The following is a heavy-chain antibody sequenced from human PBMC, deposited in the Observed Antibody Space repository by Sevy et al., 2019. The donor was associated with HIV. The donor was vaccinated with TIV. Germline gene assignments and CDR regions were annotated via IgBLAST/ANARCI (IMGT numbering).Heavy chain of an antibody. D-gene: IGHD2-21*02. CDR1: GGSIASSTYY. CDR2: IYHTRKT. J-gene: IGHJ4*02. Sequence: SETLSLTCTVSGGSIASSTYYWAWIRQPPGKGLEWIGSIYHTRKTYYGPSLESRLTISADTSKDQFSLRLTSVAAADTAVYYCARQSQRGKVAVPAQAHFFDYWGQGTLVTVSS. V-gene: IGHV4-39*01. CDR3: ARQSQRGKVAVPAQAHFFDY.